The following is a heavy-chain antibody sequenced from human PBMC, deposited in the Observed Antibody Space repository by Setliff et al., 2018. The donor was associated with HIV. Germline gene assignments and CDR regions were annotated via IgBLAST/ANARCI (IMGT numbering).Heavy chain of an antibody. J-gene: IGHJ4*02. Sequence: ASVKVSCKVSGYTLTALSMHWVRQAPGKGLEWIGRFDPEDGDTIYAQKFQGRVTMTEDTSADTAYMELSSLRSEDTAVYYCATAKEVWLAEGGFDYWGQGTRVTVSS. D-gene: IGHD6-19*01. CDR2: FDPEDGDT. CDR3: ATAKEVWLAEGGFDY. V-gene: IGHV1-24*01. CDR1: GYTLTALS.